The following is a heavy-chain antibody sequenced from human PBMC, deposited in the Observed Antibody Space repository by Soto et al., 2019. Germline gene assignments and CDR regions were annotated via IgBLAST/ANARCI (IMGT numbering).Heavy chain of an antibody. CDR1: GGSITNTDW. J-gene: IGHJ4*02. Sequence: KPSETLSLTCAVSGGSITNTDWWTWVRQPPGMGLEWVGDIPLSRNTNYNPSLEGRAATSLDKSRNQFSLILNSVTAADTGVYYCASRGSSGPFWGQGTLVTVSS. CDR2: IPLSRNT. V-gene: IGHV4-4*02. CDR3: ASRGSSGPF. D-gene: IGHD3-22*01.